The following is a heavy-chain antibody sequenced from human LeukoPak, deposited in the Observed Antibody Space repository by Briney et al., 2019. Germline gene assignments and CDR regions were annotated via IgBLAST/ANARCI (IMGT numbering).Heavy chain of an antibody. D-gene: IGHD4-11*01. CDR2: IKEDGSEK. CDR3: GRVAYGNYV. J-gene: IGHJ4*02. V-gene: IGHV3-7*05. CDR1: GFTFSSYW. Sequence: GGSLRLSCAASGFTFSSYWMSWVRQAPGKGLEWVANIKEDGSEKYYVDSVKGRFTISRDNAKNSLYLEVYSLRAEDTAVYYCGRVAYGNYVWGQGALVTVSS.